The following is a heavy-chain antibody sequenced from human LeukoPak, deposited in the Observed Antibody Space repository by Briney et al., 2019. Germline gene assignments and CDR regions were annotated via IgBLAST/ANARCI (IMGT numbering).Heavy chain of an antibody. CDR1: GDSVSTKSAA. J-gene: IGHJ4*02. CDR3: ARAGGDSWYFDY. D-gene: IGHD2-21*02. Sequence: SQTLSLTCAITGDSVSTKSAAWNWIRQSPSRGLEWLGRTYYRSKWYNDYAVSVKSRITISPDASKNQFSLQLNSVTPEDTAVYYCARAGGDSWYFDYWGQGTLVTVSS. V-gene: IGHV6-1*01. CDR2: TYYRSKWYN.